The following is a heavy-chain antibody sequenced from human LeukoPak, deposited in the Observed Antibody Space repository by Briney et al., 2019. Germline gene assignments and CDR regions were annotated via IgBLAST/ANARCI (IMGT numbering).Heavy chain of an antibody. CDR3: ARAGYPPYYYDSSGPNPDYYYGMDV. CDR1: GGTFSSYA. CDR2: IIPIFGTA. J-gene: IGHJ6*02. V-gene: IGHV1-69*13. Sequence: SVKVSCKASGGTFSSYAISWVPQAPGQGLEWMGGIIPIFGTANYAQKFQGRVTITADESTSTAYMELSSLRSEDTAVYYCARAGYPPYYYDSSGPNPDYYYGMDVWGQGTTVTVSS. D-gene: IGHD3-22*01.